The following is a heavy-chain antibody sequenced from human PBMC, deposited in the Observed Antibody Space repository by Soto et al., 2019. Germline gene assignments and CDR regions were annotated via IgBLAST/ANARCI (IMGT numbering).Heavy chain of an antibody. V-gene: IGHV4-59*01. Sequence: SETLSLTCTVSGGSISSYYWSWIRQPPGKGLEWIGYIYYSGSTNYNPSLKSRVTISVDTSKNQFSLKLSSVTAADTAVYYCARVPVFYYYYYMDVWGKGTTVTAP. CDR1: GGSISSYY. CDR3: ARVPVFYYYYYMDV. J-gene: IGHJ6*03. CDR2: IYYSGST.